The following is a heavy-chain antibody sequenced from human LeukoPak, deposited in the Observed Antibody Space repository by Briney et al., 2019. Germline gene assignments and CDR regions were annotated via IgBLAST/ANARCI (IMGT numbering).Heavy chain of an antibody. Sequence: ASVKVSCKASEYTFTGYYMHWVRQAPGQGLEWMGIINPSGGSTSYAQKFQGRVTMTRDMSTSTVYMELSSLRSEDTAVYYCARDRSSSYHHDNSGAGLEIDYWGQGTLVTVSS. CDR1: EYTFTGYY. D-gene: IGHD2-2*01. CDR2: INPSGGST. J-gene: IGHJ4*02. CDR3: ARDRSSSYHHDNSGAGLEIDY. V-gene: IGHV1-46*01.